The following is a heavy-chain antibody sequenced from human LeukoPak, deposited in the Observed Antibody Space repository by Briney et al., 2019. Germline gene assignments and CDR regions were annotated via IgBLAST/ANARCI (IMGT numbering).Heavy chain of an antibody. J-gene: IGHJ3*02. CDR1: GFTFDDYG. V-gene: IGHV3-20*04. CDR2: INWNGGST. CDR3: AVSYYYGSGSYYPTNAFDI. Sequence: GGSLRLSCAASGFTFDDYGMSWVRQAPGKGLEWVSGINWNGGSTGYADSVKGRFTISRDNAKNSLYLQMNSLRAEDTAVYYCAVSYYYGSGSYYPTNAFDIWGQGTMVTVSS. D-gene: IGHD3-10*01.